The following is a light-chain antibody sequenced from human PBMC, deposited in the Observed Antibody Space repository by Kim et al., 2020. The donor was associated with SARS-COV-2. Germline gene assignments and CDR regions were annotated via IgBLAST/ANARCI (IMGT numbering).Light chain of an antibody. J-gene: IGLJ3*02. CDR1: NIGSKS. V-gene: IGLV3-21*04. CDR3: QVWGSSSDHPWV. Sequence: SYELTQPPSVSVAPGKTARITCGGNNIGSKSVHWYQQKPGQAPVLVIYYDSDRPSGIPERFSGSNSGNTATLTISRVEAGDEADYYCQVWGSSSDHPWVFGGGTKVTVL. CDR2: YDS.